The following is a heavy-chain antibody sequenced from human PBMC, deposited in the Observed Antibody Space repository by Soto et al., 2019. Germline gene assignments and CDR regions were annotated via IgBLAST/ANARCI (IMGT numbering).Heavy chain of an antibody. V-gene: IGHV3-66*01. CDR1: GFSVSSNY. CDR2: IDSGGRT. CDR3: ARDNPLFSFGYQRGSYFDY. Sequence: PGGSLRLSCAASGFSVSSNYMSWVRQAPGKGLEWVSIIDSGGRTNYADSVKGRFAISRDTSRNTLYLQMSILRVEDTAVYYCARDNPLFSFGYQRGSYFDYWGQGALVTVSS. D-gene: IGHD3-22*01. J-gene: IGHJ4*02.